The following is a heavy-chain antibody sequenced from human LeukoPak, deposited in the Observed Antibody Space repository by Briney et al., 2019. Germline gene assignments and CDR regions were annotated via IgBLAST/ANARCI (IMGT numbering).Heavy chain of an antibody. CDR2: ISGSGGST. V-gene: IGHV3-23*01. CDR1: GFTYSGYA. CDR3: AKDLLLWFGETDTNWFDP. D-gene: IGHD3-10*01. J-gene: IGHJ5*02. Sequence: GGSLRLSCAASGFTYSGYAMSWVRQAPGKGLEWVSAISGSGGSTYYADSVKGRFTISRDNSKNTLYLQMNSLRAEDTAVYYRAKDLLLWFGETDTNWFDPWGQGTLVTVSS.